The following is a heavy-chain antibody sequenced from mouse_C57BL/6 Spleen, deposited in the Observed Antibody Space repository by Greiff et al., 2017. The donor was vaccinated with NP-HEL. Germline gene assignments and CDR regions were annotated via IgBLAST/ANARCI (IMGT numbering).Heavy chain of an antibody. CDR1: GFNIKDYY. CDR3: AFYYGSSQNYYAMDY. J-gene: IGHJ4*01. Sequence: VQLQQSGAELVKPGASVKLSCTASGFNIKDYYMHWVKQRTEQGLEWIGRIDPEDGETKYAPKFQGKATITADTSSNTAYLQRSSLTSEDTAVYYCAFYYGSSQNYYAMDYWGQGTSVTVSS. CDR2: IDPEDGET. D-gene: IGHD1-1*01. V-gene: IGHV14-2*01.